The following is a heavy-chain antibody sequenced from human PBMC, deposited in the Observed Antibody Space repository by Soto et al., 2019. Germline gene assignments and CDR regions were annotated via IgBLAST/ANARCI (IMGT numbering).Heavy chain of an antibody. Sequence: PGGSLRLSCTASGFTFGDYAMSWFRQAPGKGLEWVGFIRSKAYGGTTEYAASVKGRFTISRDDSKSIAYLQMNSLKTEDTAVNYCTRDRLTPNGYSSSWYRGYYYYGMDVWGQGTTVTVSS. J-gene: IGHJ6*02. CDR3: TRDRLTPNGYSSSWYRGYYYYGMDV. V-gene: IGHV3-49*03. CDR1: GFTFGDYA. D-gene: IGHD6-13*01. CDR2: IRSKAYGGTT.